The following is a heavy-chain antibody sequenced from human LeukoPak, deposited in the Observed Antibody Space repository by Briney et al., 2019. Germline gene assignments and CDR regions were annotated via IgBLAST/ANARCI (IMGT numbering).Heavy chain of an antibody. CDR3: ARPKDGYNYGHLDY. CDR2: IYYSGST. V-gene: IGHV4-59*08. CDR1: GGSISSYY. D-gene: IGHD5-24*01. Sequence: SETLSLTCTVSGGSISSYYWSWIRQPPGKGLEWIGYIYYSGSTNYNPSLKSRVTISVDTSENQFSLKLSSVTAADTAVYYCARPKDGYNYGHLDYWGQGTLVTVSS. J-gene: IGHJ4*02.